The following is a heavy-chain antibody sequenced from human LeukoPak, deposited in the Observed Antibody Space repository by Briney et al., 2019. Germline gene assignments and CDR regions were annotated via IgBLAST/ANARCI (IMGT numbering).Heavy chain of an antibody. CDR2: IYTSGST. CDR3: ARLGAEIIHYYYYYYMDV. CDR1: GGSISSYY. J-gene: IGHJ6*03. V-gene: IGHV4-4*07. D-gene: IGHD3-10*01. Sequence: PSETLSLTCTVSGGSISSYYWSWIRQPAGKGLEWIGRIYTSGSTNYNPSLKSRVTMSVDTSKNQFSLKLSSVTAADTAVYYCARLGAEIIHYYYYYYMDVWGKGTTVTVSS.